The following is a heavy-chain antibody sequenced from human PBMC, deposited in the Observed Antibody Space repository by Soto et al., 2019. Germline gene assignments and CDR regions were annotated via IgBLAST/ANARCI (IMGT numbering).Heavy chain of an antibody. Sequence: SVKVSCKASVGTFSSYAISCVRPAPGQGLEWMGGIIPIFGTANYAQKFQGRVTITADESTSTAYMELSSLRSEDTAVYYCATGTITMVRGVIMDGWGQGNTVTVSS. CDR3: ATGTITMVRGVIMDG. V-gene: IGHV1-69*13. CDR1: VGTFSSYA. J-gene: IGHJ6*02. CDR2: IIPIFGTA. D-gene: IGHD3-10*01.